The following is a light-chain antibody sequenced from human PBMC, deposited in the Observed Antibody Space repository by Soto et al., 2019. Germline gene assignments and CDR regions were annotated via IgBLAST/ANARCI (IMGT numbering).Light chain of an antibody. CDR3: NSYTSSSTFV. J-gene: IGLJ1*01. V-gene: IGLV2-14*01. Sequence: QSALTQPASVSGSPGQSITISCTGTSSDVGGYNYVSWYQHHPGKAPELMMYEVSNRHSGVSNRFSGSRSGNTASLTISGLQSEDEAEYYCNSYTSSSTFVFGTGTKVTVL. CDR2: EVS. CDR1: SSDVGGYNY.